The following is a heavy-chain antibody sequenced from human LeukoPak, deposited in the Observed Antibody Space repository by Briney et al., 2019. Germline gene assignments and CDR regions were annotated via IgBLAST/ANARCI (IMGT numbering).Heavy chain of an antibody. D-gene: IGHD3-22*01. CDR3: AKDRTYYSDFSAYYFSPPLQHY. CDR2: IFGSTDST. V-gene: IGHV3-23*01. Sequence: GGSLRLSCVASGFTFSNYAMSWVRQAPGKGLEWVSGIFGSTDSTYYADSVKGRVTISRDNSRNTVYLQMNSLRAEDTAVYYCAKDRTYYSDFSAYYFSPPLQHYWGQGTLVTVSS. J-gene: IGHJ4*02. CDR1: GFTFSNYA.